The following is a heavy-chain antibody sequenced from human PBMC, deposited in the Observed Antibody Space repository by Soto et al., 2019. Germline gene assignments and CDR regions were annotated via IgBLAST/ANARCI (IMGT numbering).Heavy chain of an antibody. J-gene: IGHJ4*02. D-gene: IGHD3-16*01. CDR3: ARDRFGLRLGELWGY. V-gene: IGHV4-34*01. Sequence: QVQLQQWGAGLLKPSETLSLTCAVYGGSFSGYYWSWIGQPPGKGRGWIGEINHSGSTNYNPSLKSRVTISVDTSKNQFSLKLSSVTAADTAVYYCARDRFGLRLGELWGYWGQGTLVTVSS. CDR1: GGSFSGYY. CDR2: INHSGST.